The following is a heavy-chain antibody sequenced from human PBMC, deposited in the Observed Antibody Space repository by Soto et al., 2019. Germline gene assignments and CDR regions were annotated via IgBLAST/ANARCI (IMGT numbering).Heavy chain of an antibody. D-gene: IGHD4-17*01. V-gene: IGHV3-30*03. Sequence: GGSLRLSCAASGFTFSSYGMHWVRQAPGKGLEWVAVISYDGSNKYYADSVKGRFTISRDNSKNTLYLQMNSLRAEDTAVYYCVRDGHRYMVVWCKGTTVTVFS. CDR1: GFTFSSYG. CDR3: VRDGHRYMVV. CDR2: ISYDGSNK. J-gene: IGHJ6*03.